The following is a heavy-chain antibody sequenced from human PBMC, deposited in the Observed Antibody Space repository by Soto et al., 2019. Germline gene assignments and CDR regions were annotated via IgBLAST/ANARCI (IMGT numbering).Heavy chain of an antibody. Sequence: GGSLRLSCAASGFTFSSYAMSWVRQAPGKGLEWVSAISGSGGSTYYADSVKGRFTISRDNSKNTLYLQMNSLRAEDTSVYYCAKDSRYEVRGSCFEYWGQGTLVTVSS. CDR2: ISGSGGST. CDR3: AKDSRYEVRGSCFEY. J-gene: IGHJ4*02. CDR1: GFTFSSYA. D-gene: IGHD3-10*01. V-gene: IGHV3-23*01.